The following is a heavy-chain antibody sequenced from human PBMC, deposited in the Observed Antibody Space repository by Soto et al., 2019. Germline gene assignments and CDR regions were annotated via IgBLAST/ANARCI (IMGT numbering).Heavy chain of an antibody. CDR2: INAGNGNT. D-gene: IGHD6-13*01. CDR3: VRRHVSATGIDWFEP. J-gene: IGHJ5*02. CDR1: GYTFTSYA. V-gene: IGHV1-3*01. Sequence: ASVKVSCKASGYTFTSYAMHWFRQAPGQRLEWMGWINAGNGNTKYSQKFQGRVTITRDTSASTAYMELSSLRSEDTAVYYCVRRHVSATGIDWFEPWGQGTMVTVSS.